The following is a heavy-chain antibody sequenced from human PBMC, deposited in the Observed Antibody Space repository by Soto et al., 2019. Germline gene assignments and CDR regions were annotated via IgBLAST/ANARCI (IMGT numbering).Heavy chain of an antibody. V-gene: IGHV3-9*01. D-gene: IGHD4-17*01. Sequence: GGSLRLSCAASGFTFDDYAMHWVRQAPGKGLEWVSGISWNSDNLGYADSVKGRFTISRDNANNLLYLQMNSLTAEDSALYYCARDVMTTSYSYFYMDVWGRGTTVTVSS. CDR3: ARDVMTTSYSYFYMDV. CDR1: GFTFDDYA. CDR2: ISWNSDNL. J-gene: IGHJ6*03.